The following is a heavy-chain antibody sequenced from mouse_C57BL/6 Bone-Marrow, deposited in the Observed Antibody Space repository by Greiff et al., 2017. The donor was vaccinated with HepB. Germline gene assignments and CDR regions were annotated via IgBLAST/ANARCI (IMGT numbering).Heavy chain of an antibody. D-gene: IGHD2-4*01. CDR2: ISYDGSN. CDR3: ARVRYDYDVYAMDY. J-gene: IGHJ4*01. Sequence: EVQLQQSGPGLVKPSQSLSLTCSVTGYSITSGYYWNWIRQFPGNKLEWMGYISYDGSNNYNPSLKNRISITRDTSKNQFFLKLNSVTTEDTATYYCARVRYDYDVYAMDYWGQGTSVTVSS. V-gene: IGHV3-6*01. CDR1: GYSITSGYY.